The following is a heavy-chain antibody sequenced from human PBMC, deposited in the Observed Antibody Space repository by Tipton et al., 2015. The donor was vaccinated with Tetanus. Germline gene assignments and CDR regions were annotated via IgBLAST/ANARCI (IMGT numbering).Heavy chain of an antibody. Sequence: QLVQSGPEVKKPGSSVKVSCKASGGTFRYHAISWVRQAPGQGLEWMGGIIPVFGTSNYAQNFQDRVTVTADKSTSTVYMELRSLRPDDTAVYYCARGKDYTVSWSDWYVDLWGRGTLVTVSS. J-gene: IGHJ2*01. D-gene: IGHD3-10*01. V-gene: IGHV1-69*06. CDR1: GGTFRYHA. CDR2: IIPVFGTS. CDR3: ARGKDYTVSWSDWYVDL.